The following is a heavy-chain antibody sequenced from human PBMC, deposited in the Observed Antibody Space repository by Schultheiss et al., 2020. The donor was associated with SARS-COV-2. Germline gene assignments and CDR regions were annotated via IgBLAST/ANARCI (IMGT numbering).Heavy chain of an antibody. CDR1: GFTFDDYA. D-gene: IGHD3-10*01. CDR2: ISWNSGSI. Sequence: GGSLRLSCAASGFTFDDYAMHWVRQAPGKGLEWVSGISWNSGSIGYADSVKGRFTISRDNAKNSLYLQMNSLRAEDTALYYCAKSARPNMVRGVLLVNWFDPWGQGTLVTVSS. J-gene: IGHJ5*02. CDR3: AKSARPNMVRGVLLVNWFDP. V-gene: IGHV3-9*01.